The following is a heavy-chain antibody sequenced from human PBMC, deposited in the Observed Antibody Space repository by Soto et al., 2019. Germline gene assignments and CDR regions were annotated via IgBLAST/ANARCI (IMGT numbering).Heavy chain of an antibody. CDR2: ISNDGTNK. J-gene: IGHJ4*02. D-gene: IGHD2-15*01. CDR3: AKTVTMALLSASSGGSRGRVSLIDS. CDR1: GFTFSAFG. Sequence: QEQLVESGGGVVQPGRSLRLSCAASGFTFSAFGMHWVRQTPGKGLEWAAVISNDGTNKYYADSVKGRFTISRDNSKNTLYLHMDSLRPEDTAVYYCAKTVTMALLSASSGGSRGRVSLIDSWGQGTLVTVSS. V-gene: IGHV3-30*18.